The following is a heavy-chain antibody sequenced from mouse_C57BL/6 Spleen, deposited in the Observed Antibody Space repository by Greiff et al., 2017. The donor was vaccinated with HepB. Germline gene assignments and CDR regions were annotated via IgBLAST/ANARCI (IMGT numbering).Heavy chain of an antibody. V-gene: IGHV1-20*01. CDR1: GYSFTGYF. Sequence: EVKLMESGPELVKPGDSVKISCKASGYSFTGYFMNWVMQSHGKSLEWIGRINPYNGDTFYNQKFKGKATLTVDKSSSTAHMELRSLTSEDSAVYYCAREGGAMDYWGQGTSVTVSS. CDR2: INPYNGDT. J-gene: IGHJ4*01. CDR3: AREGGAMDY.